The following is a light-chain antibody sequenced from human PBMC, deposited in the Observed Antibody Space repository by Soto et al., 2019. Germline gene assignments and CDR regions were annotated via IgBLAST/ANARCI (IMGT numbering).Light chain of an antibody. CDR2: AAS. V-gene: IGKV1-39*01. J-gene: IGKJ2*01. CDR3: QQTFTTPHT. CDR1: QSISSS. Sequence: DIQMTQSPSSLSASVGDSVTITCRASQSISSSLNWYQQKPGKAPSLLIYAASTLQSGVPSGFSGSGSGTDFALTISSLQPENFATYYCQQTFTTPHTFGQGTKVDIK.